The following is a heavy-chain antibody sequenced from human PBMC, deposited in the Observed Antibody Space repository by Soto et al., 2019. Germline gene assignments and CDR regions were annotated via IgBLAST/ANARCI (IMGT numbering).Heavy chain of an antibody. V-gene: IGHV1-18*01. D-gene: IGHD3-22*01. CDR1: GYTFTSYG. Sequence: GASVKVSCKASGYTFTSYGISWVRQAPGQGLEWMGWISAYNGNTNYAQKLQGRVTMTTDTSTSTVYMELRSLRSDDTAVYYCAREWYYYDSSGSSPYGMDVWGQGTTVTVSS. CDR3: AREWYYYDSSGSSPYGMDV. J-gene: IGHJ6*02. CDR2: ISAYNGNT.